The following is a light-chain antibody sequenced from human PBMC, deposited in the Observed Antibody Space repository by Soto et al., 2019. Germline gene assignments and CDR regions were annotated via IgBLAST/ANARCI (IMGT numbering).Light chain of an antibody. CDR3: SLYTSSSIYV. V-gene: IGLV2-14*01. J-gene: IGLJ1*01. CDR2: EVS. Sequence: QSALTQPASVSGSPGQSITISCTGTSSDVGGYNYVSWYQQHPGKAPKLMIYEVSNRPSGVSNRFSGSKSGNTASLTISGLQAEDECVYYCSLYTSSSIYVFGTGTKV. CDR1: SSDVGGYNY.